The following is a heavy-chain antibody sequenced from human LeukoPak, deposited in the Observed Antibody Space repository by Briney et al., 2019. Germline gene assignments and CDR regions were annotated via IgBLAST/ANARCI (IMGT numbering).Heavy chain of an antibody. J-gene: IGHJ4*02. Sequence: GGSLRLSWSASGFTFSSYWMSWVRQAPGKGLEWVADIKQDGSEKYYVDSVKGRFTISRDNAKNSLYLQMNSLRAEDTAVYYCAREGFMDYFDYWGQGTLVTVSS. CDR2: IKQDGSEK. V-gene: IGHV3-7*03. D-gene: IGHD3-10*01. CDR1: GFTFSSYW. CDR3: AREGFMDYFDY.